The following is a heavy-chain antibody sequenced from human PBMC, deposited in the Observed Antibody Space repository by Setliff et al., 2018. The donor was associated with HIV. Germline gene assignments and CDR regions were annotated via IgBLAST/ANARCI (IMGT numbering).Heavy chain of an antibody. D-gene: IGHD3-22*01. CDR1: GYTFTAYY. J-gene: IGHJ5*02. CDR3: ATVSGDYYDSSGYYPT. Sequence: ASVKVSCKASGYTFTAYYMHWVQQAPGKGLEWVGRVDPEDGETMYAEKFQGRVTITADTSTDTAYLELSSLRSEDTAVYYCATVSGDYYDSSGYYPTWGQGTLVTVSS. CDR2: VDPEDGET. V-gene: IGHV1-69-2*01.